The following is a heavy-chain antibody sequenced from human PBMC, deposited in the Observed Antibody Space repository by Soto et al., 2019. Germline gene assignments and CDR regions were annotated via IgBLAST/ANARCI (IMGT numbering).Heavy chain of an antibody. CDR3: ARKRGYGFDY. CDR1: GGSISSYY. Sequence: SETLSLTCTVSGGSISSYYWSWIRQPPGKGLEWIGYIYYSGSTNYNPSLKSRVTISVDTSKNQFSLKLSSVTAADTAVYYCARKRGYGFDYWGQGTLVTVSS. D-gene: IGHD5-12*01. J-gene: IGHJ4*02. V-gene: IGHV4-59*01. CDR2: IYYSGST.